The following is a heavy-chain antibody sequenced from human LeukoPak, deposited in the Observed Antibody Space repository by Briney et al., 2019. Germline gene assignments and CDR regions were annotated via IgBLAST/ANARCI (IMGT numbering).Heavy chain of an antibody. V-gene: IGHV4-39*07. J-gene: IGHJ4*02. D-gene: IGHD3-10*01. CDR2: IYYXGXX. Sequence: PSETLSLTCTVSGGSISSSSYYWGWIRQPPGKGLEWIGSIYYXGXXXXNXXXKSRVTISVDTSKNQFSLKLSSVTAADTAVYXXARGAGSGSWLGYWGQGTLVTVSS. CDR3: ARGAGSGSWLGY. CDR1: GGSISSSSYY.